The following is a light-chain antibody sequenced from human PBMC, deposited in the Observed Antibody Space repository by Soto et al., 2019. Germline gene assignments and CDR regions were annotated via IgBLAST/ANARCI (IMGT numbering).Light chain of an antibody. CDR1: SSDVGAYNY. CDR2: EVS. CDR3: SSYASRRTLV. J-gene: IGLJ1*01. Sequence: QSVLTQPASLSGSPGQSVTISCTGTSSDVGAYNYVSWYQQHPDKAPKLILYEVSYRPSGVSNRFSGSKSGNTASLTISGLQAEDEADFYCSSYASRRTLVFGTGTKLTVL. V-gene: IGLV2-14*03.